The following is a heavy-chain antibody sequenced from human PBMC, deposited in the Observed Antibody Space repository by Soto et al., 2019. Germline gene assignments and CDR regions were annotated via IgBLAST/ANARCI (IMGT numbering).Heavy chain of an antibody. V-gene: IGHV1-69*13. CDR3: ARWGQLYFDY. D-gene: IGHD2-2*01. J-gene: IGHJ4*02. CDR2: IIPIFGTA. CDR1: GGTFRSYA. Sequence: SVKVSCKASGGTFRSYAISWVRQAPGQGLEWMGGIIPIFGTANYAQKFQGRVTVTADESTSTAYMELSSLRSEDTAVYYCARWGQLYFDYWGQGTLVTVSS.